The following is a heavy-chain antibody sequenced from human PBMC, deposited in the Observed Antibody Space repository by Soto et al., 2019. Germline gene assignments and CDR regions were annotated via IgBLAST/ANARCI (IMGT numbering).Heavy chain of an antibody. V-gene: IGHV1-69*02. Sequence: ASVKVSCKASGGTFSSYTISRVRQAPGQGLEWMGRIIPILGIANYAQKFQGRVTITADKSTSTAYMELSSLRTEDTAVFFCARAGLYYYYYYGMDVWGQGTTVTVSS. CDR1: GGTFSSYT. CDR3: ARAGLYYYYYYGMDV. D-gene: IGHD6-19*01. CDR2: IIPILGIA. J-gene: IGHJ6*02.